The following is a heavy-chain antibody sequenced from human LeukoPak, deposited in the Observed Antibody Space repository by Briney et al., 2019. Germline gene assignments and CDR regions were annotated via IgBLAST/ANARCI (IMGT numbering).Heavy chain of an antibody. D-gene: IGHD5-18*01. V-gene: IGHV4-61*01. Sequence: PSDTLSLICTLSGGSISSSSYHGRWIPQPPGKGLEWSGYIYYSASTNYSPPLKSRVTISVDTSKSQFSLKLSSVTAADTAVYYCARSEYSYGADAFDIWGQGTMVTVSS. CDR1: GGSISSSSYH. CDR3: ARSEYSYGADAFDI. J-gene: IGHJ3*02. CDR2: IYYSAST.